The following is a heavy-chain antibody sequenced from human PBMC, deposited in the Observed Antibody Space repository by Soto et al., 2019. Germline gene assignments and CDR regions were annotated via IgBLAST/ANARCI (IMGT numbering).Heavy chain of an antibody. J-gene: IGHJ5*02. V-gene: IGHV4-34*01. CDR3: VRIRYQLPSSVLWLDP. CDR1: GGFLSESY. CDR2: INHVGGT. D-gene: IGHD3-16*01. Sequence: SETLSLTCAVYGGFLSESYWTWIRQPPGKGLEWIGEINHVGGTNYNPSLKSRVTMSVDTSQNQFSLRLISVTAADTAMYFCVRIRYQLPSSVLWLDPWGQRTPVTVSS.